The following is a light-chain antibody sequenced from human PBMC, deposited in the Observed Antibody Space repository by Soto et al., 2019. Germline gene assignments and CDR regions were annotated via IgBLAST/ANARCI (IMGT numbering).Light chain of an antibody. CDR1: QGIGRF. J-gene: IGKJ4*02. CDR3: QQSLSLMIP. V-gene: IGKV1-39*01. CDR2: FXS. Sequence: DIQMTPSASSLSASVXDRVNITCRASQGIGRFSXXXQQXXGXAPKXXXTFXSTLRMGGPSRFSGSGSVTDVNRTINRLQPEKCVNYFWQQSLSLMIPFGGGTIVDIK.